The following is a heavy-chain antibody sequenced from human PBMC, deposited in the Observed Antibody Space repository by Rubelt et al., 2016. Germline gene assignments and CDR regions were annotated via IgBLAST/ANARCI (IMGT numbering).Heavy chain of an antibody. V-gene: IGHV3-7*01. J-gene: IGHJ4*02. CDR3: ARLPSSSTLYDY. Sequence: VQLVESGGGVVQPGRSLRLSCAASGFTFGSHWMSWVRQAPGKGLEWVASITPDGRGTKYVESLKGRFTISRDKAKNSRYLQMNSLGAEDTAVYHCARLPSSSTLYDYWGQGTLVTVSS. D-gene: IGHD6-13*01. CDR2: ITPDGRGT. CDR1: GFTFGSHW.